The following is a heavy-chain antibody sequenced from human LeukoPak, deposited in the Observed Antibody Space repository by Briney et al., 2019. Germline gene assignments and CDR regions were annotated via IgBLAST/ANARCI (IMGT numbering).Heavy chain of an antibody. Sequence: SETLSLTCTVSGASINTTNFYWAWIRQPPGKGLESIGNIHYTGRTYSNASLNSRVTISVDTSKNQFSLKLASVSAADTAVYYCARQGSMTRGGYWLDPWGRGTLVIVSS. CDR1: GASINTTNFY. D-gene: IGHD3-10*01. V-gene: IGHV4-39*01. J-gene: IGHJ5*02. CDR3: ARQGSMTRGGYWLDP. CDR2: IHYTGRT.